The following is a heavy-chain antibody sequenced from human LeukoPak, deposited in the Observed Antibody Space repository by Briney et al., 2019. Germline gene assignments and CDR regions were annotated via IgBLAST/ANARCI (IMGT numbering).Heavy chain of an antibody. CDR2: ISGSGGSA. Sequence: PGGSLRLSCAASGFTFSSYAMSWVRQAPGKGLEWVSAISGSGGSAYYADSVKGRFTISRDNSKNTLYLQMNSLRAEDTAVYYCAKDLSGSYSTDAFDIWGQGTMVTVSS. J-gene: IGHJ3*02. D-gene: IGHD1-26*01. V-gene: IGHV3-23*01. CDR1: GFTFSSYA. CDR3: AKDLSGSYSTDAFDI.